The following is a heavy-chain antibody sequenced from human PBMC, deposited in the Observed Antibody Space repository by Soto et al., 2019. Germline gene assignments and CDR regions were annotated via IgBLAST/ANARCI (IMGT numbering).Heavy chain of an antibody. V-gene: IGHV4-30-4*01. Sequence: TLSPTCTVSGGSINSGDYHWALIRQFPGKDLEWIGGIYYSASTYYNPSLVSRLTISLDTSKNQFSLRLTSATAVDTAVYYCARDSRTPSGGMDVWGQGTTVPSP. CDR3: ARDSRTPSGGMDV. J-gene: IGHJ6*02. CDR2: IYYSAST. CDR1: GGSINSGDYH.